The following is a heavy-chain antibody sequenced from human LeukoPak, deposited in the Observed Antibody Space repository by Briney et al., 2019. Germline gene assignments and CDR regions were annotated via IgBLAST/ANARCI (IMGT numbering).Heavy chain of an antibody. D-gene: IGHD1-26*01. CDR3: ARDKSGSASGSGRYDY. J-gene: IGHJ4*02. CDR1: GYSFTSYW. Sequence: GESLKISCKASGYSFTSYWIAWVRQVPGKGLEWMGIIYPGDSDTRYSPSFQGQVTISADKSISTAYLQWSSLKASDTAMYYCARDKSGSASGSGRYDYWGQGTLVTVSS. V-gene: IGHV5-51*01. CDR2: IYPGDSDT.